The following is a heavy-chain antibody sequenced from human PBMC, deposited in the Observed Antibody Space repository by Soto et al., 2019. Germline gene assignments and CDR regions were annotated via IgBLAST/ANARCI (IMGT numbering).Heavy chain of an antibody. J-gene: IGHJ4*02. V-gene: IGHV3-23*01. Sequence: EVQLLDSGGGLVQPGGSLRLSCVASGFTFSNYAMGWVRQAPGKGLEWVSTISGSSGSTNYADSVKGRFTISRDNSKNTGFLQLNSLRAEDTAVYYCANLPLRLYYFDYWGQGTLVTVSS. CDR1: GFTFSNYA. CDR2: ISGSSGST. CDR3: ANLPLRLYYFDY.